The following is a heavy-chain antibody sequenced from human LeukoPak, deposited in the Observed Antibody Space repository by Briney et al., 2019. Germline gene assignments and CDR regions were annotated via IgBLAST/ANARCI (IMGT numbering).Heavy chain of an antibody. J-gene: IGHJ4*02. Sequence: GGSLRLSCAASGFTFSSYAMSWVRQAPGKGLEWVSYISSSGSTIYYADSVKGRFTISRDNAKNSLYLQMNSLRAEDTAVYYCAIHIVASQFDYWGQGTLVTVSS. D-gene: IGHD5-12*01. CDR3: AIHIVASQFDY. V-gene: IGHV3-48*04. CDR2: ISSSGSTI. CDR1: GFTFSSYA.